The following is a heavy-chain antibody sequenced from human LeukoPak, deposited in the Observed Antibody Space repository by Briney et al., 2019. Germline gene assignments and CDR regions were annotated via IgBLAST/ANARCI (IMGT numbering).Heavy chain of an antibody. V-gene: IGHV3-21*04. CDR1: GFSFGTYA. CDR2: ISSSGRDI. J-gene: IGHJ4*02. CDR3: ATNRGGADY. D-gene: IGHD1-14*01. Sequence: KPGGSLRLSCAASGFSFGTYAMNWVRQAPGKGLEWVSSISSSGRDIYYADSLRGRFTISRDNSKNTLYLQMNSLRADDTAVYFCATNRGGADYWGQGTLVTVSS.